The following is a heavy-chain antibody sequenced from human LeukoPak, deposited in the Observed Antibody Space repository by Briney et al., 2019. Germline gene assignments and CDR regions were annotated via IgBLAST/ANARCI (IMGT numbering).Heavy chain of an antibody. Sequence: GESLKISCKGSGYSFTSYWIGWVRQMPGKGLEWMGIIYPGDSDTRYSPSFQGQVTISADKSISTAYLQWSSLKASDTAMYYCARLVFGSSSWYHGLGYFDYWGQGTLVTVCS. CDR2: IYPGDSDT. CDR1: GYSFTSYW. J-gene: IGHJ4*02. CDR3: ARLVFGSSSWYHGLGYFDY. V-gene: IGHV5-51*01. D-gene: IGHD6-13*01.